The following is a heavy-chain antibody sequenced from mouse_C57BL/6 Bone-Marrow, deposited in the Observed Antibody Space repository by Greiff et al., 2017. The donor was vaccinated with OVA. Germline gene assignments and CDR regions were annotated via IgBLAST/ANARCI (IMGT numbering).Heavy chain of an antibody. Sequence: VQLQQPGAELVKPGASVKLSCKASGYTFTSYWMHWVKQRPGQGLEWIGMIHPNSGSTNYNEKFKSKATLTVDKSSSTAYMQLGSLTSEDSAVYYCALYGSSYFFDYWGQGTTLTVSS. CDR1: GYTFTSYW. J-gene: IGHJ2*01. V-gene: IGHV1-64*01. D-gene: IGHD1-1*01. CDR3: ALYGSSYFFDY. CDR2: IHPNSGST.